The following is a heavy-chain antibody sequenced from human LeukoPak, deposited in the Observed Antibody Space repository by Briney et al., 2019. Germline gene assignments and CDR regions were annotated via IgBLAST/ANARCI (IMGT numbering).Heavy chain of an antibody. V-gene: IGHV3-11*04. Sequence: GGSLRLSCAASGFTFSDYYMSWIRQAPGKGLEWPSYINSSGTTQNYADSVKGRFTISRDNAKNSLFLQMDSLRGEDTAVYYCARCTTGKTFGSLREIKKSREIDYWGQGTLVTVSS. CDR3: ARCTTGKTFGSLREIKKSREIDY. D-gene: IGHD1-1*01. CDR2: INSSGTTQ. CDR1: GFTFSDYY. J-gene: IGHJ4*02.